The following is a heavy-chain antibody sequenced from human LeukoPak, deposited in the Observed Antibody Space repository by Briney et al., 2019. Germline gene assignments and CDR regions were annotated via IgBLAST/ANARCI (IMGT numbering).Heavy chain of an antibody. CDR2: INPNSGGT. J-gene: IGHJ4*02. V-gene: IGHV1-2*02. Sequence: ASVKVSCKASGYTFTGYYMHWVRQAPGQGLEWMGWINPNSGGTNYAQKFRGRVTMTRDTSISTAYMELSRLRSDDTAVYYCARDLRRSYYGSGKGYYFDYWGQGTLVTVSS. D-gene: IGHD3-10*01. CDR3: ARDLRRSYYGSGKGYYFDY. CDR1: GYTFTGYY.